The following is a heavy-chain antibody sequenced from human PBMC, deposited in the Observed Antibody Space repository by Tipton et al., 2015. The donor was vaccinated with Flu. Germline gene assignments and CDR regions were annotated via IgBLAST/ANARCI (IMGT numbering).Heavy chain of an antibody. V-gene: IGHV4-59*01. CDR1: GGSISSYY. Sequence: TLSLTCTVSGGSISSYYWSWIRQPPGKGLEWIGYIYYSGSTNYNPSLKSRVTISVDTSKNQFSLKLSSVTAADTAVYHCARGAPRRIAVAGPYYFDYWGQGTLVTVSS. D-gene: IGHD6-19*01. CDR2: IYYSGST. CDR3: ARGAPRRIAVAGPYYFDY. J-gene: IGHJ4*02.